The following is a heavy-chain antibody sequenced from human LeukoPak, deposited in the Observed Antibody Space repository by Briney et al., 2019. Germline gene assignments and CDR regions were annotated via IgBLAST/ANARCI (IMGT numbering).Heavy chain of an antibody. CDR1: GYTFTSYD. J-gene: IGHJ5*02. Sequence: GASVKVSCKASGYTFTSYDINWVRRATGQGLEWMGWMNPNSGNTGYAQKFQGRVTMTRNTSISTAYMELSSLRSEDTAVYYCARADCSSTSCYLWAPRFDPWGQGTLVTVSS. CDR2: MNPNSGNT. V-gene: IGHV1-8*01. D-gene: IGHD2-2*01. CDR3: ARADCSSTSCYLWAPRFDP.